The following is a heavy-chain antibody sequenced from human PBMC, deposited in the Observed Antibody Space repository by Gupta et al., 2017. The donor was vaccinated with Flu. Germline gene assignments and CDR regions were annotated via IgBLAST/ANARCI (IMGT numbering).Heavy chain of an antibody. CDR3: AREGPYHFWSRSYKDVFDI. Sequence: HWVSKAPGKGVEGRAIIWHDGTEKYDAGSVKGRFTISRDNSENTVYLQMNSLRAEDTAVYYCAREGPYHFWSRSYKDVFDIWGQGTRVTVSS. D-gene: IGHD3-3*01. CDR2: IWHDGTEK. J-gene: IGHJ3*02. V-gene: IGHV3-33*01.